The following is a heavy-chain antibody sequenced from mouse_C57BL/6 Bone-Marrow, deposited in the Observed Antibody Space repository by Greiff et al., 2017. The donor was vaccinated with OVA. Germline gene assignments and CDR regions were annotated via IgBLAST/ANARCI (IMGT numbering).Heavy chain of an antibody. Sequence: QVQLQQSGAELVMPGASVKLSCKASGYTFTSYWMHWVKQRPGQGLEWIGEIDPSDSYTNYNQKFKGKSTLTVDKSSSTAYMQLSSLTSEDSAVYYCARSGCEVWGTGTTVTVSS. CDR3: ARSGCEV. J-gene: IGHJ1*03. CDR1: GYTFTSYW. CDR2: IDPSDSYT. D-gene: IGHD3-3*01. V-gene: IGHV1-69*01.